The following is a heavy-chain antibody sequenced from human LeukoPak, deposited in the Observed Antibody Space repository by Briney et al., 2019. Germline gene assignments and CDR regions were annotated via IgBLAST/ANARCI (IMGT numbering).Heavy chain of an antibody. D-gene: IGHD4-23*01. CDR2: INHTGST. J-gene: IGHJ5*02. Sequence: SETLSLTCAVYGGSLSGYYWSWIRQPPGKGLEWIGEINHTGSTNYNPSLKSRVTISGDTSKNQFSLKLSPVTAADTAVYYCARGTVVNWFDPWGQGTLVTVSS. CDR3: ARGTVVNWFDP. V-gene: IGHV4-34*01. CDR1: GGSLSGYY.